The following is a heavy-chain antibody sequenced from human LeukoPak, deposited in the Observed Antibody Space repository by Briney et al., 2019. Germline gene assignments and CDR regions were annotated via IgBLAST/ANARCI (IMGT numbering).Heavy chain of an antibody. CDR1: GYSISSGYY. Sequence: SETLSLTCTVSGYSISSGYYWGWIRQPPGKGLEWFGSIYHSGSTYYNPSLKSRATISVDTSKNQFSLKLSSVTAADTAVYYCARSTREGIAAAADFDYWGQGTLVTVSS. CDR3: ARSTREGIAAAADFDY. J-gene: IGHJ4*02. CDR2: IYHSGST. V-gene: IGHV4-38-2*02. D-gene: IGHD6-13*01.